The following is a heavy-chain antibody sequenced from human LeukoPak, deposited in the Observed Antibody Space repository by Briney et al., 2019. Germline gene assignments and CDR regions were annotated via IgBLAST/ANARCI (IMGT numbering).Heavy chain of an antibody. CDR3: ARMHYDSKVDY. CDR1: GGTFSSYA. V-gene: IGHV1-69*04. CDR2: IIPILGIA. D-gene: IGHD3-22*01. J-gene: IGHJ4*02. Sequence: SVKVSCKASGGTFSSYAISWVRQAPGQGLEWMGRIIPILGIANYAQKFQGRVTITTDKSTSTAYMELSSLRSEDTAVYYCARMHYDSKVDYWGQGTLVTVSS.